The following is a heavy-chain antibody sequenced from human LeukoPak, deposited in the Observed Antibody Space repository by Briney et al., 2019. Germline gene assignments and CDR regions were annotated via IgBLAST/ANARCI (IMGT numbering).Heavy chain of an antibody. J-gene: IGHJ6*02. V-gene: IGHV3-9*01. Sequence: PGRSLRLSCAASGFTFDDYAMHWVRQAPGKGLEWVSGISWNSGSIGYADSVKGRFTISRDNAKNSLYLQMNSLRAEDTALYYCAKLDSSSWYDYYYGMDVWGQGTTVTVSS. CDR1: GFTFDDYA. CDR3: AKLDSSSWYDYYYGMDV. D-gene: IGHD6-13*01. CDR2: ISWNSGSI.